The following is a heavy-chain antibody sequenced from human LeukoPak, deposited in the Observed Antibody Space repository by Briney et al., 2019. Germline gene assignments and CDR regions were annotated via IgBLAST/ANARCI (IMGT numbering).Heavy chain of an antibody. D-gene: IGHD6-6*01. CDR1: GFTFRSYW. J-gene: IGHJ3*02. V-gene: IGHV3-7*03. CDR2: IKEDGSEK. Sequence: PGGSLRLSCTASGFTFRSYWMSWVRQAPGKGLEWVANIKEDGSEKSYIDSVKGRFSISRDNAKNSLYLQMNSLRAEDMALYYCAGSEYSSSTGAFDIWGQGAMVTVSS. CDR3: AGSEYSSSTGAFDI.